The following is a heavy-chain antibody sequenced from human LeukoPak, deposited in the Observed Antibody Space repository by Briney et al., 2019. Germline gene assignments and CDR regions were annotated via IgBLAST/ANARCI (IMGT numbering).Heavy chain of an antibody. CDR1: GFTFSDHH. J-gene: IGHJ4*02. CDR3: ARSRYYDSSGYPYYFDY. V-gene: IGHV3-74*01. Sequence: GGSLRLSCAASGFTFSDHHMDWVRQAPGKGLVWVSRINSDGSSTIYADSVKGRFTISRDNAKNTLYLQMNSLRDEETAVYYCARSRYYDSSGYPYYFDYWGQGTLVTVSS. CDR2: INSDGSST. D-gene: IGHD3-22*01.